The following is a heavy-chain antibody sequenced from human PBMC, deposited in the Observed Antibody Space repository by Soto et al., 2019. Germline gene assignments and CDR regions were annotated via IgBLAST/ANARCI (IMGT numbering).Heavy chain of an antibody. CDR1: GFTFSSYS. V-gene: IGHV3-21*01. CDR3: ASPPPYSSGLCGMDV. D-gene: IGHD6-25*01. J-gene: IGHJ6*01. CDR2: ISSSSSYI. Sequence: EVQLVESGGGLVKPGGSLRLSCAASGFTFSSYSMNWVRQAPGKGLEWVSSISSSSSYIYYADSVKGRFTISRDNAKNSPHRQMSSLRGADTAVDYCASPPPYSSGLCGMDVWGQGTTVTVSS.